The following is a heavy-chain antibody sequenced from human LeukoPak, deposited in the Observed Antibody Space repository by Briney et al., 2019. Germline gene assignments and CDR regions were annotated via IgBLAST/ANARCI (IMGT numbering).Heavy chain of an antibody. CDR3: ARGQYCSSTSCSQFDY. CDR1: GGSISSSSYY. V-gene: IGHV4-39*01. D-gene: IGHD2-2*01. J-gene: IGHJ4*02. Sequence: KPSETLSLTCTVSGGSISSSSYYWGWIRQPPGKGLEWNGSIYYSGSTYYNPSLKSRVTISVDTSKNQFSLKLSSVTAADTAVYYCARGQYCSSTSCSQFDYWGQGTLVTVSS. CDR2: IYYSGST.